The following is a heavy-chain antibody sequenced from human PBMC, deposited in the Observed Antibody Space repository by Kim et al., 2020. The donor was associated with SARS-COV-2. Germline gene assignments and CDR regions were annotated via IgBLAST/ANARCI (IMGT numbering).Heavy chain of an antibody. CDR3: ARAMAAAGSFDF. J-gene: IGHJ4*02. Sequence: KYSQKFQGRGTITRDTSANTAYMGLSSWGSEDTSVYFCARAMAAAGSFDFWGQGTLVTVSS. D-gene: IGHD6-13*01. V-gene: IGHV1-3*01.